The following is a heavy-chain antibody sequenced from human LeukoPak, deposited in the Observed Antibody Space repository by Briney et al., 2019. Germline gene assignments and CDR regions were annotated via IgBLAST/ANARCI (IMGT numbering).Heavy chain of an antibody. V-gene: IGHV1-8*01. CDR1: GYTFTSYD. D-gene: IGHD6-13*01. CDR2: MNPNSGNT. J-gene: IGHJ6*02. CDR3: ARGHRHKSGIAADRYYYYGMDV. Sequence: ASVKVSCKASGYTFTSYDINWVRQATGQGLEWMGWMNPNSGNTGYAQKFQGRVTMTRNTSISTAYMELSSLRSEDTAVYYCARGHRHKSGIAADRYYYYGMDVWGQGTTVTVSS.